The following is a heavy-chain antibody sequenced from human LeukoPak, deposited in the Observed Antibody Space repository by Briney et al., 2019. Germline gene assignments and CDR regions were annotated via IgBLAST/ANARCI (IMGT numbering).Heavy chain of an antibody. Sequence: SVKVSCKASGGTCSSYAIRWVRQAPGQGLEWMGGIIPIFGTANYAQKFQGRVTITADKSTSTAYMELSSLRSEDKAVYYCARDGYQLLGGWFDPWGQGTLVTVSS. J-gene: IGHJ5*02. CDR1: GGTCSSYA. D-gene: IGHD2-2*01. CDR3: ARDGYQLLGGWFDP. V-gene: IGHV1-69*06. CDR2: IIPIFGTA.